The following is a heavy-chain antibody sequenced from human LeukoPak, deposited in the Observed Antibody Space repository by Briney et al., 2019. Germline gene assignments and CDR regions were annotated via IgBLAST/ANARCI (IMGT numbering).Heavy chain of an antibody. Sequence: PSETLSLICTVSGGSFSSYYWSWIRQPPGKGLDWIGYIYYTGSTNYNPSLKSRITISVDTSKNQFSLKLSSVTAADTAVYYCARHPLGGRYFDWSPIYWGQGTLVTVSS. CDR2: IYYTGST. D-gene: IGHD3-9*01. CDR3: ARHPLGGRYFDWSPIY. CDR1: GGSFSSYY. V-gene: IGHV4-59*08. J-gene: IGHJ4*02.